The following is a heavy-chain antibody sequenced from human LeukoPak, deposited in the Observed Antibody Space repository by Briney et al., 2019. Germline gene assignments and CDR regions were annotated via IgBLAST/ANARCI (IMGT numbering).Heavy chain of an antibody. CDR3: ARGLTSMPPGGY. CDR1: GGSISSGGYY. V-gene: IGHV4-39*07. J-gene: IGHJ4*02. CDR2: INFSGTT. Sequence: PSETLSLTCTVSGGSISSGGYYWSWIRQHPGKGLEWIGSINFSGTTFYNPSLKSRVTILVDTSKNQFSLKLSSVTAADTAVYYCARGLTSMPPGGYWGQGTLVTVSS. D-gene: IGHD2/OR15-2a*01.